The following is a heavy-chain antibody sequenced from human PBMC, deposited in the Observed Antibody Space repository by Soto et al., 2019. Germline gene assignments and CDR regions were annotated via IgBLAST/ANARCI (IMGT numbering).Heavy chain of an antibody. CDR1: GYTFTGYY. D-gene: IGHD1-26*01. CDR2: INPNSGGT. CDR3: ARDLGGSYNDAFDI. V-gene: IGHV1-2*04. Sequence: ASVKVSCKASGYTFTGYYMHWVRQAPGQGLEWMGWINPNSGGTNYAQKFQGWVTMTRDTSISTAYMELSRLRSDDTAVYYCARDLGGSYNDAFDIWGQGTRVTVSS. J-gene: IGHJ3*02.